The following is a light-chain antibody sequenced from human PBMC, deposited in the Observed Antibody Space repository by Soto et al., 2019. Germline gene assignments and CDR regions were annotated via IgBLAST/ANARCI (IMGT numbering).Light chain of an antibody. CDR3: HQYDSGWT. J-gene: IGKJ1*01. Sequence: EIVLTQSPGTLSLSPGERATLSCRASQSISATFLAWYQHKPGQAPRVLIYGASRRATGIPDRFSGSGSGTDFTLTISRLEPEDFALYSCHQYDSGWTFGQGTKVEMK. V-gene: IGKV3-20*01. CDR1: QSISATF. CDR2: GAS.